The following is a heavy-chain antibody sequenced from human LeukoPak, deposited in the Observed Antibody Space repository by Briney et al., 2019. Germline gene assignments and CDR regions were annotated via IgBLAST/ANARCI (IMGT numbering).Heavy chain of an antibody. CDR2: IYSSGST. CDR3: ARAGVGGATANDY. V-gene: IGHV4-59*01. CDR1: GGSINTYY. D-gene: IGHD1-26*01. Sequence: PSETLSLTCTVSGGSINTYYWSWIRQPPGKGLEWIGYIYSSGSTNYNPSLKSRVTISVDTSKNQFSLKLSSVTAADTAVYYCARAGVGGATANDYWGQGTLVTVSS. J-gene: IGHJ4*02.